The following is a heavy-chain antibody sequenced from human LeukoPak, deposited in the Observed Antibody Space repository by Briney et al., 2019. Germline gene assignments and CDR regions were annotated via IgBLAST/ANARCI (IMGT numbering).Heavy chain of an antibody. CDR1: GFTFSSYS. CDR2: ISSSSSYR. Sequence: GGSLRLSCAASGFTFSSYSMNWVRQAPGKGLEWVSSISSSSSYRYYADSVKGRFTISRDNAKNSLYLQMNSLRAEDTAVYYCARDGDGSGSTPSFDYWGQGTLATVSS. J-gene: IGHJ4*02. D-gene: IGHD3-10*01. V-gene: IGHV3-21*06. CDR3: ARDGDGSGSTPSFDY.